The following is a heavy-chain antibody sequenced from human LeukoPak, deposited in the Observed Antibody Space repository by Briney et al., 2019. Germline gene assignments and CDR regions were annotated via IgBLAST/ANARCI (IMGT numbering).Heavy chain of an antibody. J-gene: IGHJ4*02. Sequence: RESLKISCKGSGYSFTNYWIGWVRHMPGKGLVWMVITSPDGSDTRNSPSFQGQVTISADKSTTTAYLQWSRLKASDTAMYYCARLTSSWSFDYWGQGTLVTVSS. CDR3: ARLTSSWSFDY. V-gene: IGHV5-51*01. CDR2: TSPDGSDT. CDR1: GYSFTNYW. D-gene: IGHD6-13*01.